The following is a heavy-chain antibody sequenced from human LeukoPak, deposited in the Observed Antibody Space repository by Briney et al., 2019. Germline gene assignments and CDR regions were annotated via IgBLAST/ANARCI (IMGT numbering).Heavy chain of an antibody. V-gene: IGHV3-48*03. Sequence: PGGSLRLSCAASGFTFSSYEMNWVRQAPGKGLEWVSYISSSGSTVYYADSVKGRFTISRDNAKNSLYLQMNSLRAEDTAVYYCASYGSGSYYNPRHFDYWGQGTLVTVSS. CDR3: ASYGSGSYYNPRHFDY. CDR2: ISSSGSTV. J-gene: IGHJ4*02. D-gene: IGHD3-10*01. CDR1: GFTFSSYE.